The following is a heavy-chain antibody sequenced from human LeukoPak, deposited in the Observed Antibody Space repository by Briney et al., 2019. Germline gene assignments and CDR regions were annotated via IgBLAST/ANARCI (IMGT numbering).Heavy chain of an antibody. CDR2: ISGSGGST. CDR3: AVYSNPYYYYGMDV. D-gene: IGHD4-11*01. CDR1: GFTVSSNY. J-gene: IGHJ6*02. V-gene: IGHV3-23*01. Sequence: PGGSLRLSCEASGFTVSSNYMSWVRQAPGKGLEWVSAISGSGGSTYYADSVKGRFTISRDNSKNTLYLQMNSLRAEDTAVYYCAVYSNPYYYYGMDVWGQGTTVTVSS.